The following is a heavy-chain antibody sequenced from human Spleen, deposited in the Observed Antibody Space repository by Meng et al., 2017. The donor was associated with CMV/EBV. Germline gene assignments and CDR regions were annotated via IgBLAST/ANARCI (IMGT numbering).Heavy chain of an antibody. CDR3: AKSTSRTTVVIDY. D-gene: IGHD4-23*01. J-gene: IGHJ4*02. V-gene: IGHV3-23*01. Sequence: ETLSLTCAASGFTFSSYAMSWVRQAPGKGLEWVSAISGSGGSTYYADSVKGRFTISRDNSKNTLYLQMNSLRAEDTAVYYCAKSTSRTTVVIDYWGQGTLVTVSS. CDR1: GFTFSSYA. CDR2: ISGSGGST.